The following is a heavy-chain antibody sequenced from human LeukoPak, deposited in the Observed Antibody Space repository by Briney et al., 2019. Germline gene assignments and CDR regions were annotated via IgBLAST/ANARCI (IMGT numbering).Heavy chain of an antibody. Sequence: GGSLRLSCAASGFTFSSYGMHWVRQAPGKGLEWVAVIWYDGSNKYYADSVKGRFTISRDNSKSTLYLQMNSLRAEDTAVYYCAKDLTGTSTYYFDYWGQGTLVTVSS. CDR2: IWYDGSNK. CDR1: GFTFSSYG. V-gene: IGHV3-33*06. CDR3: AKDLTGTSTYYFDY. J-gene: IGHJ4*02. D-gene: IGHD1-20*01.